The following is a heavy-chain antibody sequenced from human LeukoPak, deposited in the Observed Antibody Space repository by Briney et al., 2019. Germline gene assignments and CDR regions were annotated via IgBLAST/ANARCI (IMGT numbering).Heavy chain of an antibody. V-gene: IGHV3-74*01. CDR1: GFTFSSYW. CDR3: ATGSSAAFDY. J-gene: IGHJ4*02. CDR2: INSDGSST. Sequence: GGSLRLSCAASGFTFSSYWMHWVRQAPGKGLVWVSRINSDGSSTTYADSVKGRFTVSRDNAKSTLYLQMNSLRAEDTAVYNSATGSSAAFDYWGQGTLVTVSS. D-gene: IGHD6-13*01.